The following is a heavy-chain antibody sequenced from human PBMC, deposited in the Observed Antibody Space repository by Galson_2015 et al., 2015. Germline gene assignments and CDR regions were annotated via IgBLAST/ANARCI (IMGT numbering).Heavy chain of an antibody. J-gene: IGHJ4*02. D-gene: IGHD3-10*01. V-gene: IGHV1-24*01. CDR2: FDPEDGET. CDR1: GSTLTALS. Sequence: SVKVSCKVSGSTLTALSMHWVRPATGKGIGWMGGFDPEDGETIYAQKFQGRVTMTEDTSTDTAYMELISLRSEDTAVYYCATGDGRGYYGSGSYWYDWGQGTLVTVSS. CDR3: ATGDGRGYYGSGSYWYD.